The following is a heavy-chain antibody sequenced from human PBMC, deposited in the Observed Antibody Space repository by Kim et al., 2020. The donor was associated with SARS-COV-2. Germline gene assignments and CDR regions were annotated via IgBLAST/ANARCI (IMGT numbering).Heavy chain of an antibody. J-gene: IGHJ3*02. CDR1: GGSISSSNW. V-gene: IGHV4-4*02. CDR3: ARDLNDSSGYYYVGMGAFDI. Sequence: SETLSLTCAVSGGSISSSNWWSWVRQPPGKGLEWIGEIYHSGSTNYNPSLKSRVTISVDKSKNQFSLKLSSVTAADTAVYYCARDLNDSSGYYYVGMGAFDIWGQGTMVTVSS. D-gene: IGHD3-22*01. CDR2: IYHSGST.